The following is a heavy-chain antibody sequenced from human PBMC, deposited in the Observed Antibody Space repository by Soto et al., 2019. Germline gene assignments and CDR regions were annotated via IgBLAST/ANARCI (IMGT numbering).Heavy chain of an antibody. CDR1: GFAFSNYD. CDR2: ITSGGTT. CDR3: ARAPPERLFDI. Sequence: GGSLRLSCAASGFAFSNYDMGWVRQAPGKGLEWVSTITSGGTTYSADSVRGRLTLSRDNSKNTLYLQMNSLRAEDTAVYYCARAPPERLFDIWGQGTMVTVSS. V-gene: IGHV3-23*01. J-gene: IGHJ3*02. D-gene: IGHD3-16*01.